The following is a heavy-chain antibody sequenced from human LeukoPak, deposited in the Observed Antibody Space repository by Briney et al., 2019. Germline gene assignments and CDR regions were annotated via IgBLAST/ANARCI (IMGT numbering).Heavy chain of an antibody. CDR2: INRSGST. J-gene: IGHJ4*02. Sequence: SETLSLTCAVYGGSFSGYYWSWIRQPPGKGLEWIGEINRSGSTNYNPSLKSRVTISVDTSKNQFSLKLSSVTAADTAVYYCARGRRIVVVTARSAGYFDYWGQGTLVTVSS. V-gene: IGHV4-34*01. D-gene: IGHD2-21*02. CDR3: ARGRRIVVVTARSAGYFDY. CDR1: GGSFSGYY.